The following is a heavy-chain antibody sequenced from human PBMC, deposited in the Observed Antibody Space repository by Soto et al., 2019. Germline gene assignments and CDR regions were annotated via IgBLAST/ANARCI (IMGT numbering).Heavy chain of an antibody. CDR1: GGSFSNYA. V-gene: IGHV1-69*01. D-gene: IGHD2-21*01. CDR3: ARGGDDYSSQRGYYGMDV. Sequence: QVQLVQSGAEVKKPGSSVKVSCKASGGSFSNYAISWVRQAPGQRLEWMGGVIPLFGTPIYAQRFQDRVTIVADASTSTAFMELSSLTSEDTAVYYWARGGDDYSSQRGYYGMDVWGQGTTVTVSS. J-gene: IGHJ6*02. CDR2: VIPLFGTP.